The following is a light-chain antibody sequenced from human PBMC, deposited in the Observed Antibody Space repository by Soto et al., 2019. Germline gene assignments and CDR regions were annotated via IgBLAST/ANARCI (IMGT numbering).Light chain of an antibody. Sequence: AIQMTQSPSSLSASVGDRVTITCRASQGIRNALGWYQQKPGKAPKLLIYAASSLQSGVPSRFSGSGSGTDFTLTISSLQPEDFATYYCLQDYNYHRTFGQGTKVEIK. CDR2: AAS. CDR1: QGIRNA. V-gene: IGKV1-6*01. CDR3: LQDYNYHRT. J-gene: IGKJ1*01.